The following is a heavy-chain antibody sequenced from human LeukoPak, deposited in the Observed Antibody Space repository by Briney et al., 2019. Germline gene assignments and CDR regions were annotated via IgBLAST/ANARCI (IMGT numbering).Heavy chain of an antibody. Sequence: GESLKISCKGSGYSFTSYWIGWVRQMPGKGLEWMGIINPGDSETRYNPSFQGQVTISADKSISTAYLQWRSLKASDSAMYYCARQTFSGSPLGIWGQGTMVTVSS. D-gene: IGHD1-26*01. J-gene: IGHJ3*02. CDR2: INPGDSET. V-gene: IGHV5-51*01. CDR3: ARQTFSGSPLGI. CDR1: GYSFTSYW.